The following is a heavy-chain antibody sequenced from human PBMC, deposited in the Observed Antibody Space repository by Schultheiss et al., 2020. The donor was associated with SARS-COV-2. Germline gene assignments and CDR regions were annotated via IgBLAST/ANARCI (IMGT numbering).Heavy chain of an antibody. Sequence: SVKVSCKASGDTISSYAISWVRQAPGQGLEWMGSFIPIFGSAKYAQKFQGRLTITADESTSTVYMDLSSLRSEDTAVYYCARVKDSSSLMSNYYYYGMDVWGQGTTVTVSS. CDR1: GDTISSYA. J-gene: IGHJ6*02. V-gene: IGHV1-69*13. CDR2: FIPIFGSA. D-gene: IGHD6-13*01. CDR3: ARVKDSSSLMSNYYYYGMDV.